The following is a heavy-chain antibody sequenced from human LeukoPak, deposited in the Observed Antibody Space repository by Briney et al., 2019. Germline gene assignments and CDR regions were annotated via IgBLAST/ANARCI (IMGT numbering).Heavy chain of an antibody. CDR1: GGTFISYA. CDR3: ARDDYGDTEGDY. Sequence: ASVKVSCKASGGTFISYAISGVRQAPGQGLEWMGGIIPIFGTANYAQKFQGRVTITADESTSTAYMELSSLRSEDTAVYYCARDDYGDTEGDYWGQGTLVTVSS. J-gene: IGHJ4*02. CDR2: IIPIFGTA. D-gene: IGHD4-17*01. V-gene: IGHV1-69*13.